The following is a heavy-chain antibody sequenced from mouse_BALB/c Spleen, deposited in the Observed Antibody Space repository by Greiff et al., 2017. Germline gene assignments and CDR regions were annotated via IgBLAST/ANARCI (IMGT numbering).Heavy chain of an antibody. CDR3: ARSYYYGSWGY. Sequence: VQLQQSGAELVKPGASVKLSCKTSGYTFTSYWIQWVKQRPGQGLGWIGEIFPGTVTTYYNEKFKGKATLTIDTSSSTAYMQLSSLTSEDSAVYFCARSYYYGSWGYWGQGTTLTVSS. CDR1: GYTFTSYW. J-gene: IGHJ2*01. D-gene: IGHD1-1*01. CDR2: IFPGTVTT. V-gene: IGHV1S132*01.